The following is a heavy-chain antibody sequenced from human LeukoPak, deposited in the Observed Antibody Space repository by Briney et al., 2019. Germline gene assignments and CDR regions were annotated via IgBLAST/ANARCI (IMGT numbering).Heavy chain of an antibody. CDR1: GGSITLTDYY. CDR3: ATREHHLQRTPWDY. V-gene: IGHV4-39*01. CDR2: ISHSGTS. Sequence: PSETLSLTCTVSGGSITLTDYYWGWIPRPRRKGLEWIGTISHSGTSYYNPSLPSRVSLSVDKSKNQFSLNVKSVTAADTAVYYCATREHHLQRTPWDYWGPGTLVTVSS. D-gene: IGHD1-26*01. J-gene: IGHJ4*02.